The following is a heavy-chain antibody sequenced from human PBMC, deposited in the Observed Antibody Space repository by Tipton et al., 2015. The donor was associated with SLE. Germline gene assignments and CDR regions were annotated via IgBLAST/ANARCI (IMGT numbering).Heavy chain of an antibody. J-gene: IGHJ6*03. CDR2: IYYSGST. Sequence: TLSLTCSVSGGSISVYYWSWIRQPPGKGLEWIGYIYYSGSTNYNPSLKSRVTISVDTSKNQFSLKLSSVTAADTAVYYCARGGLAARYYMDVWGKGTTVTVSS. V-gene: IGHV4-59*08. CDR3: ARGGLAARYYMDV. CDR1: GGSISVYY. D-gene: IGHD6-6*01.